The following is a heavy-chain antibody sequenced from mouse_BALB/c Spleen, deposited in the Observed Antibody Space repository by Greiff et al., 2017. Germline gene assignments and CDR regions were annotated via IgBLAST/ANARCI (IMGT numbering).Heavy chain of an antibody. CDR1: GYTFTSYW. Sequence: QVQLKQPGAELVKPGASVKLSCKASGYTFTSYWMHWVKQRPGQGLEWIGEIDPSDSYTNYNQKFKGKATLTVDKSSSTAYMQLSSLTSEDSAVYYCARGDRAMDYWGQGTSVTVSS. CDR2: IDPSDSYT. V-gene: IGHV1-69*02. CDR3: ARGDRAMDY. D-gene: IGHD2-13*01. J-gene: IGHJ4*01.